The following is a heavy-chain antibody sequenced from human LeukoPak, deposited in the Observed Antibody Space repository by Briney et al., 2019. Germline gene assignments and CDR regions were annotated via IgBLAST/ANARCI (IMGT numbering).Heavy chain of an antibody. CDR3: AADHFYGSGSYIWFDP. CDR2: IYYSGST. J-gene: IGHJ5*02. D-gene: IGHD3-10*01. CDR1: GGSISSYY. V-gene: IGHV4-59*12. Sequence: KPSETLSLTCTVSGGSISSYYWSWIRQPPGKGLEWIGSIYYSGSTYYNPSLKSRVTISVDTSKNQFSLKLSSVTAADTAVYYCAADHFYGSGSYIWFDPWGQGTLVTVSS.